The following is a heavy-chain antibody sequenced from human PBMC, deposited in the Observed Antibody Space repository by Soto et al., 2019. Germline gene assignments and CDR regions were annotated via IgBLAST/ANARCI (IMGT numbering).Heavy chain of an antibody. D-gene: IGHD3-10*01. CDR3: AKDEGSGSGSYYRKNPGTFDP. CDR1: GFTFSSYG. J-gene: IGHJ5*02. Sequence: GGSLRLSCAASGFTFSSYGMHWVRQAPGKGLEWVAVISYDGSNKYYADSVKGRFTISRDNSKNTLYLQMNSLRAEDTAVYYCAKDEGSGSGSYYRKNPGTFDPWGQGTLVTVSS. CDR2: ISYDGSNK. V-gene: IGHV3-30*18.